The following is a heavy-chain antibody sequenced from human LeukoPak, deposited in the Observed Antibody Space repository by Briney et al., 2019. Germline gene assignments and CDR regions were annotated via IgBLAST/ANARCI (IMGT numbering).Heavy chain of an antibody. J-gene: IGHJ4*02. Sequence: SETLSLTCAVSGGSISSGGYSWSWIRQPPGKGLEWIGYIYHSGSTYYNPPLKSRVTISVDRSKNQFSLKLSSVTAADTAEYYCARVAPVVRGFWYFDYWGQGTLVTVSS. CDR3: ARVAPVVRGFWYFDY. CDR1: GGSISSGGYS. CDR2: IYHSGST. D-gene: IGHD3-10*01. V-gene: IGHV4-30-2*01.